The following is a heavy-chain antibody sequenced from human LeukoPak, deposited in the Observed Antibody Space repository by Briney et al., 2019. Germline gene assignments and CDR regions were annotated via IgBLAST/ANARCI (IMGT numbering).Heavy chain of an antibody. J-gene: IGHJ4*02. V-gene: IGHV3-11*01. CDR1: AFTLGDWY. Sequence: GGSLRLSCTASAFTLGDWYMSWIRQAPGKGLEWISYISNIGTTTYYAESVKGRFTISWDNAKNSLYLQMDSLRAEDTAVYYCACDFRYLGHDFWGQGTLVTVSS. CDR2: ISNIGTTT. CDR3: ACDFRYLGHDF. D-gene: IGHD2-21*02.